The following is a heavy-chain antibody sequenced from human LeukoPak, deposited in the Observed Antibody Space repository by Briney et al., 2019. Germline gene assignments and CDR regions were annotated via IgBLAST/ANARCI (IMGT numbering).Heavy chain of an antibody. V-gene: IGHV3-23*01. Sequence: GGSLRLSCGASGCTFSSHAMTWVRQAPGKGLEWVSAISISGDTTYYADAVKGRFTISRDNSKNTVYLQMNSLRAEDTAVYYCANEIRPNDYWGQGTLVTVSS. CDR3: ANEIRPNDY. D-gene: IGHD4-17*01. CDR1: GCTFSSHA. J-gene: IGHJ4*02. CDR2: ISISGDTT.